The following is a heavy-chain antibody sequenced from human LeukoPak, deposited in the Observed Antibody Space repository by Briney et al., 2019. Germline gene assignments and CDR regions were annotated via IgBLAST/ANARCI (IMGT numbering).Heavy chain of an antibody. CDR2: IIPIFGTA. Sequence: ASVKVSCKASGGTFSSYAISWVRQAPGQGLEWMGGIIPIFGTANYAQKFQGRVTITADESTSTAYMELSSLRSEDTAVYCCARDPQAYCGGDCYSDEGPFDYWGQGTLVTVSS. J-gene: IGHJ4*02. V-gene: IGHV1-69*13. D-gene: IGHD2-21*02. CDR1: GGTFSSYA. CDR3: ARDPQAYCGGDCYSDEGPFDY.